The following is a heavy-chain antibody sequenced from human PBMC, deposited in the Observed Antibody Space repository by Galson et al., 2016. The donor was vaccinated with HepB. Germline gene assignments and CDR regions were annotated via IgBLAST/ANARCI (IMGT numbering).Heavy chain of an antibody. J-gene: IGHJ3*01. CDR2: MLIGGTT. CDR3: ARGRGSSWPVFVY. CDR1: GFTVSTNY. V-gene: IGHV3-66*02. Sequence: SLRLSCAASGFTVSTNYMSWVRQAPGKGLEWVSVMLIGGTTYYTDSVKGRFTISRDNSENTVYLQMNSLRAEDTAVYYCARGRGSSWPVFVYWGQGTMVTVSS. D-gene: IGHD6-19*01.